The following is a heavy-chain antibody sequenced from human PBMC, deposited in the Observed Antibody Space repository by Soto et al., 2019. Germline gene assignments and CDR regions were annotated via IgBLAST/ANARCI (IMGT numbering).Heavy chain of an antibody. D-gene: IGHD2-21*01. CDR3: TKEISYSVS. CDR2: IRSKDYGGTT. V-gene: IGHV3-49*02. J-gene: IGHJ4*02. Sequence: GGCMRLSCATAGFTFTYFSISWVRQAPGRGLEWVGFIRSKDYGGTTEYAASVKGRFAISRDDSTGIAYLQMNSMKNEDTAVYYCTKEISYSVSWGQGTLVTVSS. CDR1: GFTFTYFS.